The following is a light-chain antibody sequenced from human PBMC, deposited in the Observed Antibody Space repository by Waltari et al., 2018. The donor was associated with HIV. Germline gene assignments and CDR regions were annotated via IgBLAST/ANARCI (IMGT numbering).Light chain of an antibody. V-gene: IGKV4-1*01. CDR2: WAS. CDR3: QQYYTTPWR. Sequence: IVMTQSPDSLAVSLGERATINCKSSQSALFSANNKNYLAWYQQKPGQPPKLLIYWASTRESGVPDRFSGSGSGTDFTLTISSLQAEDVAVYYCQQYYTTPWRFGPGTKVDIK. J-gene: IGKJ3*01. CDR1: QSALFSANNKNY.